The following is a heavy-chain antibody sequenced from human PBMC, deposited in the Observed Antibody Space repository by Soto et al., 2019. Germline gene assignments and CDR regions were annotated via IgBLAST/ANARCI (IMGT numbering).Heavy chain of an antibody. Sequence: PSETLSLTCTVSGGSISSYYWSWIRQPPGKGLELIGYIYYSGSTNYNPSLKSRVTISVDTSKNQFSLKLSSVTAADTAVFYCARDLRYSGYDWKWFDPWGQGTLVTVSS. CDR2: IYYSGST. CDR1: GGSISSYY. D-gene: IGHD5-12*01. J-gene: IGHJ5*02. V-gene: IGHV4-59*01. CDR3: ARDLRYSGYDWKWFDP.